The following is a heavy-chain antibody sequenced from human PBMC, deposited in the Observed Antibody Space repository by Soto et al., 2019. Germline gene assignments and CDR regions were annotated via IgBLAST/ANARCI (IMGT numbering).Heavy chain of an antibody. CDR3: ARDGSYVVWDVWFDP. V-gene: IGHV1-18*04. CDR2: ISAYNGNT. Sequence: ASVKVSCKASGYTFTSYGISWVRQAPGQGLEWMGWISAYNGNTNYAQKLQGRVTMTTDTSTSTAYMELRSLRSDDTAVYYCARDGSYVVWDVWFDPWGQGTLVTVSS. J-gene: IGHJ5*02. CDR1: GYTFTSYG. D-gene: IGHD5-18*01.